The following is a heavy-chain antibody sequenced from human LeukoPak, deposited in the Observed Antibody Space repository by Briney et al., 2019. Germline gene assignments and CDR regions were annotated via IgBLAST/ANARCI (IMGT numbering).Heavy chain of an antibody. Sequence: LSQTLSLTCTVSGGSISSGSYYWSWIRQPAGKGLEWIGRIYTSGSTNYNPSLKSRVTISVDTSKNQFSLKLSSVTAADTAVYYCARERVAATNGFDYWGQGTLVTVSS. J-gene: IGHJ4*02. CDR1: GGSISSGSYY. D-gene: IGHD2-15*01. CDR2: IYTSGST. V-gene: IGHV4-61*02. CDR3: ARERVAATNGFDY.